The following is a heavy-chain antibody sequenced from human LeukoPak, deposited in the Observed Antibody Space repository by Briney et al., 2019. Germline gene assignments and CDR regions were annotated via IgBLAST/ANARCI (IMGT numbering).Heavy chain of an antibody. CDR3: SRSMVVFDDRSGYYLWDAFDI. V-gene: IGHV3-72*01. Sequence: GGSLRLSCAASGFIFSDHYMDWVRQAPGKGLEWVGRMRNKANSYTTEYAASVKGRFTISRDDSKNSLYLQMNSLKTEDTAVYYCSRSMVVFDDRSGYYLWDAFDIWGQGTMTTVSS. J-gene: IGHJ3*02. CDR2: MRNKANSYTT. D-gene: IGHD3-22*01. CDR1: GFIFSDHY.